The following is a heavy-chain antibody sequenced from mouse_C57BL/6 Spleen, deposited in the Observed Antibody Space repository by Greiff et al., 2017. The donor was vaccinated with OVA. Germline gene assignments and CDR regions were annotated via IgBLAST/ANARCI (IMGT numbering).Heavy chain of an antibody. J-gene: IGHJ3*01. Sequence: QVQLQQPGAELVKPGASVKMSCKASGYTFTSYWITWVKQRPGQGLEWIGDIYPGSGSTNYNEKFKSKATLTVDTSSSTAYMQLSSLTSEDSAVYYCARRVGSSPWFAYWGQGTLVTVSA. D-gene: IGHD1-1*01. V-gene: IGHV1-55*01. CDR2: IYPGSGST. CDR3: ARRVGSSPWFAY. CDR1: GYTFTSYW.